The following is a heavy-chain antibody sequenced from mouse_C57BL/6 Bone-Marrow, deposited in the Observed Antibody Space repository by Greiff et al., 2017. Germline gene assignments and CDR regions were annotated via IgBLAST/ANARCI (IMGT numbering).Heavy chain of an antibody. J-gene: IGHJ4*01. CDR3: TTIQRDHYYAMDY. Sequence: VQLQQSGAELVRPGASVKLSCTASGFNIKDDYMHWVKQRPEQGLEWIGWIDPENGDTEYASKFQGKATITADTSSNTAYLQLSSLTSEDTAVYYCTTIQRDHYYAMDYWGQGTSVTVSS. CDR2: IDPENGDT. D-gene: IGHD3-1*01. V-gene: IGHV14-4*01. CDR1: GFNIKDDY.